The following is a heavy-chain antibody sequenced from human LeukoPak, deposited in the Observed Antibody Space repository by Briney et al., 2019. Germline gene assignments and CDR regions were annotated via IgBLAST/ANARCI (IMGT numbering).Heavy chain of an antibody. Sequence: QPGGSLRISCAASGINVSSNYMTWIRQAPGKGLEWVSLIYGGDAAYYAESLRGRFMISRDNLKNTLFLQMNSLRVEDTAVYYCVTSTGQQFIPYDYWGQGTHVTVSS. CDR1: GINVSSNY. D-gene: IGHD6-13*01. CDR3: VTSTGQQFIPYDY. J-gene: IGHJ4*02. CDR2: IYGGDAA. V-gene: IGHV3-66*02.